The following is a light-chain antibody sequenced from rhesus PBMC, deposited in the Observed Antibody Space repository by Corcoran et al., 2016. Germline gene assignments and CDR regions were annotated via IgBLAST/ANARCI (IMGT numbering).Light chain of an antibody. CDR3: QQHDNSPLT. J-gene: IGKJ4*01. V-gene: IGKV1-69*01. CDR2: RAA. CDR1: QGISNW. Sequence: DIQMTQSPSSLSASVGDRVTITCRASQGISNWLAWYQQKPRKAPKLLIDRAANVETGVPSRFSGSGSGTDFTLTIRSLLPEDVATYFCQQHDNSPLTFGGVTKVEL.